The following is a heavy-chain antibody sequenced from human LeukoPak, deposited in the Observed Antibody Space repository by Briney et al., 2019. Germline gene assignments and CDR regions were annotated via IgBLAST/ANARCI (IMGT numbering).Heavy chain of an antibody. CDR3: ARAPYYYGSGSYFDY. Sequence: SETLSLTCAVYGGSFSGYYWSWIRQPPGKGLEWIGEINHSGSTNYNPSLKSRVTISVDTSKNQFSLKLSSVTAVDTAVYYCARAPYYYGSGSYFDYWGQGTLVTVSS. J-gene: IGHJ4*02. CDR1: GGSFSGYY. V-gene: IGHV4-34*01. D-gene: IGHD3-10*01. CDR2: INHSGST.